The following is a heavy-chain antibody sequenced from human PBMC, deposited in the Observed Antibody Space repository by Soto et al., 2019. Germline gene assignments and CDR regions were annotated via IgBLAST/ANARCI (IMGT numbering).Heavy chain of an antibody. J-gene: IGHJ3*02. D-gene: IGHD2-15*01. Sequence: QVQLVQSGAEVKKPGSSVKVSCKASGGTFSNYAVSWVRQAPGQGLEWVGEVIPIFGTTPYAQKFQGRVTITADESTNPASMELSSLRSEDTAVYYCARRFIQGNGGNHDSFDIWGQGTMVTVSS. CDR3: ARRFIQGNGGNHDSFDI. CDR1: GGTFSNYA. CDR2: VIPIFGTT. V-gene: IGHV1-69*01.